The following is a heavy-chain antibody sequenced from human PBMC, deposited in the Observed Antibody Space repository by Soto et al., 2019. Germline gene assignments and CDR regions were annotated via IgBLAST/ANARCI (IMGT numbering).Heavy chain of an antibody. CDR3: ARDFDSSSWFRLDR. J-gene: IGHJ5*02. Sequence: SETRSLTCTVSVGSITTYFWSWIRQPAVKGLEWIGRIYTSGTANYSPSLKGRVSIAMDAARPQLSLTVTFVPAPATALYYCARDFDSSSWFRLDRWGQGTLVTVSS. D-gene: IGHD6-13*01. CDR2: IYTSGTA. CDR1: VGSITTYF. V-gene: IGHV4-4*07.